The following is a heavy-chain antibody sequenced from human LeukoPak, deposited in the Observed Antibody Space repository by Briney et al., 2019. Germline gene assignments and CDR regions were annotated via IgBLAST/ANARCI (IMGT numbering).Heavy chain of an antibody. CDR1: GFAFSSYS. Sequence: PGGSLRLSCAASGFAFSSYSMNWVRQAPGKGLEWVSFISESSRTIHYADSVKGRFTISRDNAKNSLYLQMNSLRAEDTAIYYCARDWRTGTTFDWGQGTLVTVSS. CDR2: ISESSRTI. J-gene: IGHJ4*02. CDR3: ARDWRTGTTFD. D-gene: IGHD1-1*01. V-gene: IGHV3-48*01.